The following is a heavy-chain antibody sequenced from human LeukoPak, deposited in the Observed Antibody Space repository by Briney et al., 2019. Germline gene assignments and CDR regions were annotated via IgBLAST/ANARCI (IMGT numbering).Heavy chain of an antibody. CDR3: ARVSSGWPFDF. Sequence: GGSLRLSCAASGFTFSSYAMSWVRQAPGKGLEWVSLISTSGGRTYYADSVKGRFTISRDNSKNTLYLQVNSLRAEDTAVYYCARVSSGWPFDFWGQGTLVTVSS. J-gene: IGHJ4*02. D-gene: IGHD6-19*01. V-gene: IGHV3-23*01. CDR2: ISTSGGRT. CDR1: GFTFSSYA.